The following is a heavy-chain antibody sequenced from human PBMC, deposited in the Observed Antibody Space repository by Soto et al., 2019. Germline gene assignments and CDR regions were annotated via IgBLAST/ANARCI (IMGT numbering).Heavy chain of an antibody. CDR2: ISSSSSTI. D-gene: IGHD4-17*01. J-gene: IGHJ4*02. CDR1: GFTFSSYS. Sequence: EVQLVESGGGLVQPGGSLRLSCAASGFTFSSYSMNWVRQAPGKGLEWVSYISSSSSTIYYADSVKGRFTISRDNAKNSLYLQMNSLRADDTAVYYCARDLNYGLSDYWGQGTLVTVSS. V-gene: IGHV3-48*01. CDR3: ARDLNYGLSDY.